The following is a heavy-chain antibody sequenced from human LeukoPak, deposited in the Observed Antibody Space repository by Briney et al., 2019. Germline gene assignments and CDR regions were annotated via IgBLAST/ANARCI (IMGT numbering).Heavy chain of an antibody. CDR3: AKDRYSYGYRMADY. J-gene: IGHJ4*02. CDR1: GFTFSSYS. V-gene: IGHV3-21*04. Sequence: GGSLRLSCAASGFTFSSYSMNWVRQAPGKGLEWVSSISSSSSYIYYADSVKGRFTISRDNSKNTLYLQMNSLRAKDTAVYYCAKDRYSYGYRMADYWGQGTLVTVSS. D-gene: IGHD5-18*01. CDR2: ISSSSSYI.